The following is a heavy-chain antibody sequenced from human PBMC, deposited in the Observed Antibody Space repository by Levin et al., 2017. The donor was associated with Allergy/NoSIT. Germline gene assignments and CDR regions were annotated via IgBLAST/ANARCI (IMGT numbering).Heavy chain of an antibody. CDR2: ISGYNGDT. Sequence: GESLKISCKASGYTFTSYGISWVRQAPGQGLEWLGWISGYNGDTKYAKDFQGRVTLTTDTSTSTGHMELRSLRSDDTAVYFCAGVRRQGWGYCSGGTCYSIDFWGQGTVVTVSS. V-gene: IGHV1-18*01. CDR3: AGVRRQGWGYCSGGTCYSIDF. D-gene: IGHD2-15*01. J-gene: IGHJ4*02. CDR1: GYTFTSYG.